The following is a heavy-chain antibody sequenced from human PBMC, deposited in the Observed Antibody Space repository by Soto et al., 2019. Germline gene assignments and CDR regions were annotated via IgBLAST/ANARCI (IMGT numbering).Heavy chain of an antibody. V-gene: IGHV3-23*01. J-gene: IGHJ4*02. CDR2: ISGSGANT. CDR1: GFTFSSYA. Sequence: GGSLRLSCAASGFTFSSYAMSWVRQAPGKGLEWVSAISGSGANTWYADSVKGRFTISRDNSKNTLYLQMNSLRDEDTAVYHCARAGILTGHRARDYWGQGTLVTVSS. D-gene: IGHD3-9*01. CDR3: ARAGILTGHRARDY.